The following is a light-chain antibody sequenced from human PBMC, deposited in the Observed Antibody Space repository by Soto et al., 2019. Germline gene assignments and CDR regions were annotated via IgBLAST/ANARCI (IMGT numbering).Light chain of an antibody. CDR1: QSISSN. Sequence: EIVMTQSPATLSVSPGERATLSCRASQSISSNLAWYQQKPGQAPRLLIYGASTRATVIPARFSGSGSGTEFTLTINSLQSEDFAVYYCQQYNNWPRTFGQGTKVEIK. CDR2: GAS. J-gene: IGKJ1*01. CDR3: QQYNNWPRT. V-gene: IGKV3-15*01.